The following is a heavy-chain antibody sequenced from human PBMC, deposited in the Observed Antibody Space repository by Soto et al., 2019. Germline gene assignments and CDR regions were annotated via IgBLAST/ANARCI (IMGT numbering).Heavy chain of an antibody. J-gene: IGHJ4*02. CDR3: IRPMTGTTRGFDY. CDR2: SRNKANSYTT. V-gene: IGHV3-72*01. Sequence: EVQLVDSGGGLVQPGGSLRLSCAVSGFTFSDHYMDWVRQAPGKGLEWVGRSRNKANSYTTEYAASVKGRFTISRDDSENSLYLQMDSLKTEDTAVYFCIRPMTGTTRGFDYWGQGTLVTVSS. D-gene: IGHD1-1*01. CDR1: GFTFSDHY.